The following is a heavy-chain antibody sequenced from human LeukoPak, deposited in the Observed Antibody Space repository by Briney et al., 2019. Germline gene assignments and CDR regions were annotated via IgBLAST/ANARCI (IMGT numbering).Heavy chain of an antibody. J-gene: IGHJ4*02. Sequence: QTGGSLRLFCAASGFTFSSFPMTWVRLAPGKGLEWVSTITGSGGSTYYAESVKGRFTISRDNSKNALYLQMNSLRAEDTAVYYCAKDSWVATGTTFYQDYWGQGTLVTVSS. CDR1: GFTFSSFP. V-gene: IGHV3-23*01. D-gene: IGHD1-1*01. CDR2: ITGSGGST. CDR3: AKDSWVATGTTFYQDY.